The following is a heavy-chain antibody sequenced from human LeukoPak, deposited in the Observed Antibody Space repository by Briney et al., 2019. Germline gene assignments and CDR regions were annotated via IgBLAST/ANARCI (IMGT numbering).Heavy chain of an antibody. CDR2: IKPTDGTT. CDR3: ARVAYYDSTGHYRDAFDV. J-gene: IGHJ3*01. V-gene: IGHV1-46*01. D-gene: IGHD3-22*01. Sequence: ASGKVSCKSSGYIFTTYYIHWVRQAPGQGLEWMGIIKPTDGTTNYAQNFQGRVTMTRDMSTSTVYMELSSLSSEDTAIYYCARVAYYDSTGHYRDAFDVWGQGTMVTVSS. CDR1: GYIFTTYY.